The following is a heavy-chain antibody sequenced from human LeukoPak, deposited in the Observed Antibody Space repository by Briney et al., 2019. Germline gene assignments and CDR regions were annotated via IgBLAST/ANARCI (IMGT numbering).Heavy chain of an antibody. Sequence: PGGSLRLSCAASGFSFSDYGIHWVRQAPGKGLEWVAVISFDGSNKYYADSVKGRFTISRDNSKTTLSLQMNSLRVEDTAVYYCAREMGMSLYPYFFDYWGQGTLVTVSS. CDR3: AREMGMSLYPYFFDY. CDR1: GFSFSDYG. CDR2: ISFDGSNK. D-gene: IGHD2-2*02. J-gene: IGHJ4*02. V-gene: IGHV3-30*03.